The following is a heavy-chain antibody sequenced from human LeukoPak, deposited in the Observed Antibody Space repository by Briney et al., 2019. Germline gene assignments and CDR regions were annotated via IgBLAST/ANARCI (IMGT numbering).Heavy chain of an antibody. D-gene: IGHD3-22*01. Sequence: ASVTVSCKTSGYSFTDYYMHWVRQAPGQGLEWMGWINPNSGGTNFAQRFQDRVTMTRDMSISTAYMELTRLTSDDTAVYYCARGTYYDSSAYSGVRLFDYWGQGTLVTVSS. J-gene: IGHJ4*02. V-gene: IGHV1-2*02. CDR3: ARGTYYDSSAYSGVRLFDY. CDR2: INPNSGGT. CDR1: GYSFTDYY.